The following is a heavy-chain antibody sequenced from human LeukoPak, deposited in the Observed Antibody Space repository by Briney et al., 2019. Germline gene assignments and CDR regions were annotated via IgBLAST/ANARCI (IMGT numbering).Heavy chain of an antibody. J-gene: IGHJ4*02. Sequence: GGSLRLSCSASGFTFSSYAMYWVRQAPGKGLEYVSAINGIGGATSYADSVKGRFTISRDNSKNTLYLQMSSLRAEDTAVYYCVKDPSTVGTTWYFDYWGQGTLVTVSS. CDR3: VKDPSTVGTTWYFDY. V-gene: IGHV3-64D*06. D-gene: IGHD1-1*01. CDR2: INGIGGAT. CDR1: GFTFSSYA.